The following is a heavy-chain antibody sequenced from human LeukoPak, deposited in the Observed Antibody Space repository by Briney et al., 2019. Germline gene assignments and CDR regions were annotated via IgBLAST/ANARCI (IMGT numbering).Heavy chain of an antibody. J-gene: IGHJ6*03. CDR2: INSDGSRT. V-gene: IGHV3-74*01. CDR1: GFSFSSYA. Sequence: TGGSLRLSCATSGFSFSSYAMSWVRQAPGKGLVWVSRINSDGSRTSYADSVKGRFTISRDNAKNTLYLQMNSLRAEDTAVYYCARDGSLLWFGDYYCMDVWGKGTTVTISS. CDR3: ARDGSLLWFGDYYCMDV. D-gene: IGHD3-10*01.